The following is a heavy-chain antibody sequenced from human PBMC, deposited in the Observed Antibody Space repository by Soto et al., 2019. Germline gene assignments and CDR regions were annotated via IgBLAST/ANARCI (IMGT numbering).Heavy chain of an antibody. V-gene: IGHV5-10-1*01. CDR2: IDPSDSYT. CDR1: GYSFTSYW. D-gene: IGHD5-12*01. J-gene: IGHJ6*02. CDR3: ASVEMATSSDYYYYYGMDV. Sequence: PGESLKISCKGSGYSFTSYWISWVRQMPGKGLEWMGRIDPSDSYTNYSPSFQGHVTISADKSISTAYLQWSSLKASDTAMCYCASVEMATSSDYYYYYGMDVWGQGTTVTVSS.